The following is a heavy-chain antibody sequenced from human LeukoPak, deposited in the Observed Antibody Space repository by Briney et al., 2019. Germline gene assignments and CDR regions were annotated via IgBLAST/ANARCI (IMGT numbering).Heavy chain of an antibody. D-gene: IGHD3-22*01. CDR2: SIGSGGSA. V-gene: IGHV3-23*01. CDR1: GFTFSTYT. Sequence: PGGSLRLSCVASGFTFSTYTMNWIRQAPGKGLEWVSGSIGSGGSAFYADSVKGRFSISRDTSKNTLFLHMNNLRAGDTAVYYCAKDRDSSGYYFGGFDYWGQGTLVTVSS. J-gene: IGHJ4*02. CDR3: AKDRDSSGYYFGGFDY.